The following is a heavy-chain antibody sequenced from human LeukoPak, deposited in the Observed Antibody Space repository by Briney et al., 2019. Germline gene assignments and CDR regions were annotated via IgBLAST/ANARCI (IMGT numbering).Heavy chain of an antibody. CDR1: GFPFSSYA. Sequence: GGSLRLSCAASGFPFSSYAMSWVRQAPGKGLEWVSAISGSGDNTYYADSVKGRFTISRDNSMNTLYLQMNTLRAEDTAVYYCAKGDKISAVVDYWGQGTLVTVSS. CDR2: ISGSGDNT. J-gene: IGHJ4*02. D-gene: IGHD6-13*01. V-gene: IGHV3-23*01. CDR3: AKGDKISAVVDY.